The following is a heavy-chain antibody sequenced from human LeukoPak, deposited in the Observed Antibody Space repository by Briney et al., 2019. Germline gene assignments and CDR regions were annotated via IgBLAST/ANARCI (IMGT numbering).Heavy chain of an antibody. Sequence: ASVKVSCKASGGTFSSYAISWVRQAPGQGLEWMGRIIPILGIANYAQKFQGRVTITADKSTSTAYMELSSLRSEDTAVYYCARLNHVEMATTYQVGYYFDYWGQGTLVTVSS. V-gene: IGHV1-69*04. D-gene: IGHD5-24*01. CDR2: IIPILGIA. CDR3: ARLNHVEMATTYQVGYYFDY. CDR1: GGTFSSYA. J-gene: IGHJ4*02.